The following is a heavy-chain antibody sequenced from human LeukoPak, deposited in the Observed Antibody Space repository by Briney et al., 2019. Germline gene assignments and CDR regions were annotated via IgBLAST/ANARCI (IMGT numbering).Heavy chain of an antibody. V-gene: IGHV3-74*01. D-gene: IGHD6-6*01. Sequence: GGSLRPSCAASGFTFSSYWMHWVRQAPGKGLVWVSRINSDGSSTSYADSVKGRFTISRDNSKNTLYLQMNSLRGDDTAMYYCARDLETLAARNELIWSNWIDPWGQGTLVTVSS. CDR3: ARDLETLAARNELIWSNWIDP. J-gene: IGHJ5*02. CDR2: INSDGSST. CDR1: GFTFSSYW.